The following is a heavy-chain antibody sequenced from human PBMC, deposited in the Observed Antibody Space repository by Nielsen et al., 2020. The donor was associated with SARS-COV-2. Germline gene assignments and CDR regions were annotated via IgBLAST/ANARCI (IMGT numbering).Heavy chain of an antibody. Sequence: GESLKISCAASGFTFSSYGMHWVRQAPGKGLEWVAVISYDGSNKYYADSVKGRFTISRDNSKNTLYLQMNSLRAEDTAVYYCANGDYGGGYYYYYGMDVWGQGTTVTVSS. J-gene: IGHJ6*02. CDR1: GFTFSSYG. D-gene: IGHD4-17*01. CDR3: ANGDYGGGYYYYYGMDV. CDR2: ISYDGSNK. V-gene: IGHV3-30*18.